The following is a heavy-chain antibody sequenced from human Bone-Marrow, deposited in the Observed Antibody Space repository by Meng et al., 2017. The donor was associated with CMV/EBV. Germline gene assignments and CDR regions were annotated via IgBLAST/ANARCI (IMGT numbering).Heavy chain of an antibody. CDR3: ARDSITIFGVVTDY. CDR1: GYTFTSYG. D-gene: IGHD3-3*01. V-gene: IGHV1-18*01. CDR2: ISAYNGNT. Sequence: ASVKVSCKASGYTFTSYGISWVRQAPGQGLEWMGWISAYNGNTNYAQKLQGRVTMTTDTSTSTAYMELRSLRSDDAAVYYCARDSITIFGVVTDYWGQGTLVTVSS. J-gene: IGHJ4*02.